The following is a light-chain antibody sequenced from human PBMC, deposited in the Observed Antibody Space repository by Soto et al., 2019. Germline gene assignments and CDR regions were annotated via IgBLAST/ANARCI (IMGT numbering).Light chain of an antibody. CDR3: QQYGSSPGYT. Sequence: EIVLTQSPDILSLSPGERATLSCRASQSVRSSYLAWYQQRPGQAPRLLIYGASSRATGIPDRFSGDGSGTDFTLTISRLEPEDFEVYYCQQYGSSPGYTFGQGTKLEIK. CDR2: GAS. J-gene: IGKJ2*01. CDR1: QSVRSSY. V-gene: IGKV3-20*01.